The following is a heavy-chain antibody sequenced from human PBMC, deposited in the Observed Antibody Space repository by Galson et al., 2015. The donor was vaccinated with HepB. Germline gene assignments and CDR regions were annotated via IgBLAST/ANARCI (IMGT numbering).Heavy chain of an antibody. V-gene: IGHV1-46*01. CDR1: GYTFTSYY. CDR2: INPSGGST. Sequence: SVKVSCKASGYTFTSYYMHWVRQAPGQGLEWMGIINPSGGSTSYAQKFQGRVTMTRDTSTSTVYMELSSLRSEDTAVYYCARDRADTMVRGVIPDYWGQGTLVTVSS. D-gene: IGHD3-10*01. CDR3: ARDRADTMVRGVIPDY. J-gene: IGHJ4*02.